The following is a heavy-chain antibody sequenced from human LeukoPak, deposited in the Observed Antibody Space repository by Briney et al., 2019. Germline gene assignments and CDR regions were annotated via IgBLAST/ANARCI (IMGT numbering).Heavy chain of an antibody. V-gene: IGHV3-23*01. Sequence: GGSLRLSCAASGFTFSSYAMSWVRQAPGKGLEWVSAISGSGGSTYYADSVKGRFTISRDNAKNSLYLQMNSLRAEDTALYYCARLVGATVLDAFDIWGQGTMVTVSS. CDR2: ISGSGGST. CDR3: ARLVGATVLDAFDI. J-gene: IGHJ3*02. CDR1: GFTFSSYA. D-gene: IGHD1-26*01.